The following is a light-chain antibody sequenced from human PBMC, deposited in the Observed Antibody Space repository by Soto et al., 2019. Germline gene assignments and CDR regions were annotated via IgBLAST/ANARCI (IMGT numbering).Light chain of an antibody. J-gene: IGLJ1*01. CDR2: SNN. CDR1: SSNIGSNT. V-gene: IGLV1-44*01. CDR3: AAWDDSLNEV. Sequence: QSVLTQPPSASGTPGQRVTISCSGSSSNIGSNTVNWYQQLPGTAPKLLIYSNNQRPSGVPDRFSGSKSGTSASLAISGLQSEDEADYYCAAWDDSLNEVFGTGTRSPS.